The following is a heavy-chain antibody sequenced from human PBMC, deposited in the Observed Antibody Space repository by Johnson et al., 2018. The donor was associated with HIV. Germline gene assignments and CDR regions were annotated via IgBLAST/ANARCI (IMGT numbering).Heavy chain of an antibody. CDR3: ATGWGNWNDEGPDAFDI. J-gene: IGHJ3*02. CDR1: GFSFDEYD. V-gene: IGHV3-20*04. CDR2: INWNCGSK. D-gene: IGHD1-20*01. Sequence: PLVESGGGLVQPGGSLRLSCEASGFSFDEYDMSWVRQAPGKGLEWVSGINWNCGSKGYADSVKGRFIISRDNAKNSLNLQMNSLRTEDTALYYCATGWGNWNDEGPDAFDIWGQGTMVTVSS.